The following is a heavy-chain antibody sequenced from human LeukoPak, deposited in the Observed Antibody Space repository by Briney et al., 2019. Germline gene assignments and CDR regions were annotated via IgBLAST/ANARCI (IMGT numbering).Heavy chain of an antibody. Sequence: GGSLRLSCAASRFTFSSYSMMWVRQAPGKGLEWVSSISPNSNDIFYAHSLKGRFTISRDNAENSLYLQINSLRVEDTAVYYCAREDTSVGSFYWGQGTLVSVSS. V-gene: IGHV3-21*06. CDR2: ISPNSNDI. CDR1: RFTFSSYS. D-gene: IGHD5-18*01. J-gene: IGHJ4*02. CDR3: AREDTSVGSFY.